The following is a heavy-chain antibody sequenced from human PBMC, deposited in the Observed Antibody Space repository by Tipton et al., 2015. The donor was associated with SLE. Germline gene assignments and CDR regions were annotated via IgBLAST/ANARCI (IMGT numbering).Heavy chain of an antibody. CDR3: ARETEDTGWIHSRDYIYYYYYVDV. V-gene: IGHV4-59*12. J-gene: IGHJ6*03. D-gene: IGHD6-19*01. CDR2: IYYTGTT. CDR1: GGSISSDY. Sequence: TLSLTCTVSGGSISSDYWNWIRQPPGKGLEWVGYIYYTGTTNYSPSLKSRVTISIDTSKRQFSLNLSSVTAADTAAYYCARETEDTGWIHSRDYIYYYYYVDVWGQGTTVTVSS.